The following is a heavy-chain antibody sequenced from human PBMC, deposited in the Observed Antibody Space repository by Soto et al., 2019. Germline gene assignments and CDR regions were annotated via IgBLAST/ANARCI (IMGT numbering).Heavy chain of an antibody. Sequence: GGSLRLSCAASGLTFRSYWRHWVRQAPGKGLVWVSRINTDGSGAMYVDSVKGRFTISRDNAKNTLYLHINSLRAEDTAVYYCVRDMPLWRLASWGQGTLVPVSS. CDR1: GLTFRSYW. D-gene: IGHD2-2*01. V-gene: IGHV3-74*03. J-gene: IGHJ4*02. CDR2: INTDGSGA. CDR3: VRDMPLWRLAS.